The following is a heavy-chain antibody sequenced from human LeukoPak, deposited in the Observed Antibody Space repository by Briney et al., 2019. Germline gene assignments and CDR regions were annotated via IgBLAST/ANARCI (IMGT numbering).Heavy chain of an antibody. Sequence: PGGSLRLSCAASGFTFSNAWMSWVRQAPGKGLEWVGRIKSKTDGGTTDYAAPVKGRFTISRDDSKNTLYLQMNSLKTEDTAVYYCAREKGVGATMEGATDYWGQGTLVTVSS. V-gene: IGHV3-15*01. CDR2: IKSKTDGGTT. CDR1: GFTFSNAW. J-gene: IGHJ4*02. CDR3: AREKGVGATMEGATDY. D-gene: IGHD1-26*01.